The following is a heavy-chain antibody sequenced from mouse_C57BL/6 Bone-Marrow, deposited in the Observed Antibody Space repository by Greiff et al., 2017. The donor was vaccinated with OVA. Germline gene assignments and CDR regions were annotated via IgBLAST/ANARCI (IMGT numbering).Heavy chain of an antibody. V-gene: IGHV1-80*01. D-gene: IGHD2-1*01. J-gene: IGHJ4*01. CDR3: ARGDYYGNYRNAMDY. CDR1: GYAFSSYW. Sequence: QVQLQQSGAELVKPGASVKISCKASGYAFSSYWMNWVKQRPGQGLEWIGQIYPGDGDTNYNGKFKGKATLTADKSSSTAYMQLSSLTSEDSAVYFCARGDYYGNYRNAMDYWGQGTSVTVSS. CDR2: IYPGDGDT.